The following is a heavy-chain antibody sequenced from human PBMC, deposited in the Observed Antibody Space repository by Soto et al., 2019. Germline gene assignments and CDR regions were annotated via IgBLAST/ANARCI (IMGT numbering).Heavy chain of an antibody. CDR2: IRPDNGNT. D-gene: IGHD1-20*01. V-gene: IGHV1-18*01. J-gene: IGHJ1*01. CDR3: ARDTESNRYND. CDR1: GYTFSTSG. Sequence: GASVKVSCKTSGYTFSTSGISWVRQAPGQGLEWVGWIRPDNGNTKSAQRLQGRVTLTTDTSGSTAYMELRSLTSGDTDMYYCARDTESNRYNDWGQGTLVTVSS.